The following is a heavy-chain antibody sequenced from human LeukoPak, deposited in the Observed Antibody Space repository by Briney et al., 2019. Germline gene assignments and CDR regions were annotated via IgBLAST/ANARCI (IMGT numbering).Heavy chain of an antibody. CDR1: RYIFTSYY. J-gene: IGHJ4*02. CDR2: INPNNGGI. CDR3: VRDRGSSWFADY. V-gene: IGHV1-2*02. D-gene: IGHD6-13*01. Sequence: ASVKVSCKASRYIFTSYYIHWVRQAPGQGLEWMGWINPNNGGIKYAQKFQGRVTKTSDTSISTAYMELSRLRSDDTPMYYCVRDRGSSWFADYWGQGTLVTVSS.